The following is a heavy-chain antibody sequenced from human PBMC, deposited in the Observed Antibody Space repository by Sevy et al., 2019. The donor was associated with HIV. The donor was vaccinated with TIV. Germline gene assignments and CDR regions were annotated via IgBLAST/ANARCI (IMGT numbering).Heavy chain of an antibody. Sequence: GGSLRLSCAASGFTFSSYAMSWVRQAPGKGLEWVSAISGSGGSTYYADSVKGRFTISRDNSKNTLYLQMNSLRAEDTAVYYCAKCPPHRRLLLPDWFDPWGQGTLVAVSS. J-gene: IGHJ5*02. CDR3: AKCPPHRRLLLPDWFDP. D-gene: IGHD3-22*01. CDR2: ISGSGGST. V-gene: IGHV3-23*01. CDR1: GFTFSSYA.